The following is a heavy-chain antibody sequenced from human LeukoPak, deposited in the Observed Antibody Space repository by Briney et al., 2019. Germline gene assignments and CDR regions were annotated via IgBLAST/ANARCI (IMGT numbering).Heavy chain of an antibody. Sequence: GGSLRLSCPASGFIFSSYAMSWVRQAPGKGLEWVSAISDSGGRTYYADSVRGRFTISRDNSKNTLYLQISSLRAEDTAIYYCAKNYDSSPRSMDVWGKGTTVTVSS. J-gene: IGHJ6*03. CDR2: ISDSGGRT. D-gene: IGHD3-3*01. CDR3: AKNYDSSPRSMDV. CDR1: GFIFSSYA. V-gene: IGHV3-23*01.